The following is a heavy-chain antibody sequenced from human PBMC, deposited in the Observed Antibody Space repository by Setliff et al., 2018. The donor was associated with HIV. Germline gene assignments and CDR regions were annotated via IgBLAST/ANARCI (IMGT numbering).Heavy chain of an antibody. D-gene: IGHD3-3*01. CDR2: TSYDGYDK. Sequence: LRLSCAASGFLFSSYGMHWVRQAPGKGLEWVAVTSYDGYDKYYADSVKGRFTISRDNSKNSLHLQMSSLRPEDTAFYYCAKGQRLTIFGVVIRRDWFDPWGQGTLVTVSS. CDR3: AKGQRLTIFGVVIRRDWFDP. J-gene: IGHJ5*02. CDR1: GFLFSSYG. V-gene: IGHV3-30*19.